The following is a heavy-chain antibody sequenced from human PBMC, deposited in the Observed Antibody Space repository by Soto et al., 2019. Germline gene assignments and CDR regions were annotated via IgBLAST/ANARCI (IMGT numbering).Heavy chain of an antibody. CDR3: ARVNDYGGRYYYGMDV. V-gene: IGHV3-21*01. Sequence: GGSLRLSCAASGFTFSSYSMNWVRQAPGKGLEWVSSISSSSSYIYYADSVKGRFTISRDNAKNSLYLQMNSLRAEDTAVYYCARVNDYGGRYYYGMDVWGQGTTVTVSS. D-gene: IGHD4-17*01. CDR2: ISSSSSYI. J-gene: IGHJ6*02. CDR1: GFTFSSYS.